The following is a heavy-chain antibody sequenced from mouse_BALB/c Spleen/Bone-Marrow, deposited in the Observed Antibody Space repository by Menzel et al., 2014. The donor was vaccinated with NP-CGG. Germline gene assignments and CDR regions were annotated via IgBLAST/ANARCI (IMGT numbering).Heavy chain of an antibody. V-gene: IGHV2-6-4*01. CDR3: ARRELHAMDY. CDR2: IWGGGST. CDR1: GFSLSRYS. Sequence: VKLMESGPGLVAPSQSLSITCTVSGFSLSRYSVHWIRQPPGKGLEWLGMIWGGGSTDYNSALRSRLSIISDNSKSQVFLKMSSLQTDDTAMYYCARRELHAMDYWGQGTSVTVSS. J-gene: IGHJ4*01.